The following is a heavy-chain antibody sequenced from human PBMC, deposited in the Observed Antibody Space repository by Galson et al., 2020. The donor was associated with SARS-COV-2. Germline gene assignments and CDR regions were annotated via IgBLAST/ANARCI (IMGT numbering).Heavy chain of an antibody. CDR1: GFTFSSYA. CDR3: ARSQYPGYFDY. V-gene: IGHV3-30*04. Sequence: GESLKISFAASGFTFSSYAMHWVRQAPGKGLEWVAVISYDGSNKYYADSVKGRFTISRDNSKNTLYLQMNSLRAEDTAVYYCARSQYPGYFDYWGQGTLVTVSS. CDR2: ISYDGSNK. J-gene: IGHJ4*02.